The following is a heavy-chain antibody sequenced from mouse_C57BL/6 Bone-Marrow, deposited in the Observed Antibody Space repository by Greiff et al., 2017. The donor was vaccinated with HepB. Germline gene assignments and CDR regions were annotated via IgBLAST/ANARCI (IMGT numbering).Heavy chain of an antibody. J-gene: IGHJ4*01. CDR2: IYPGSGNT. Sequence: VHLVESGAELVRPGASVKLSCKASGYTFTDYYINWVKQRPGQGLEWIARIYPGSGNTYYNEKFKGKATLTAEKSSSTAYMQLSSLTSEDSAVYFCARSSIYYDYDDYAMDYWGQGTSVTVSS. CDR3: ARSSIYYDYDDYAMDY. CDR1: GYTFTDYY. D-gene: IGHD2-4*01. V-gene: IGHV1-76*01.